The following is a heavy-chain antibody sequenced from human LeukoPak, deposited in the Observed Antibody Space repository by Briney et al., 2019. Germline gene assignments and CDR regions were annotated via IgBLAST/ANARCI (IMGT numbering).Heavy chain of an antibody. D-gene: IGHD1-14*01. CDR2: ISGSGGST. V-gene: IGHV3-23*01. J-gene: IGHJ5*02. CDR1: GLTFSSYA. CDR3: AKDLSLSPTSP. Sequence: GGSLRLSCAASGLTFSSYAMSWVRQAPGKGLEWVSAISGSGGSTYYADSVKGRFTISRDNSKNTLYLQMNSLRAEDTAVYYCAKDLSLSPTSPWGQGTLVTVSS.